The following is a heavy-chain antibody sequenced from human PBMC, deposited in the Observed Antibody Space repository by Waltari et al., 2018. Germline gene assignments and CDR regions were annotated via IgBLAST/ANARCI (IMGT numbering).Heavy chain of an antibody. CDR2: IKQDGSEK. V-gene: IGHV3-7*01. D-gene: IGHD3-9*01. CDR1: GFTFSSYW. J-gene: IGHJ4*02. CDR3: ASSANDILTGYNY. Sequence: GGGLVQPGGSLRLSCAASGFTFSSYWMSWVRQAPGKGLEWVANIKQDGSEKYYVDSVKGRFTISRDNAKNSLYLQMNSLRAEDTAVYYCASSANDILTGYNYWGQGTLVTVSS.